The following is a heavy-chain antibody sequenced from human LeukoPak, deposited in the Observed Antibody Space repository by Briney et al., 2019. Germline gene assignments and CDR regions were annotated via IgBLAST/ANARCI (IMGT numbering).Heavy chain of an antibody. V-gene: IGHV5-51*01. D-gene: IGHD1/OR15-1a*01. J-gene: IGHJ4*02. CDR3: ATSESQTRFDY. CDR2: IFPGDSDT. Sequence: GESLQISCKGSGYSFTTYWIGWVRQLPGKGLEWMGIIFPGDSDTSHSPSFQGQVTLSADKSINTAYLQWSSLKASDTAVYYCATSESQTRFDYWGQGTLVTVSS. CDR1: GYSFTTYW.